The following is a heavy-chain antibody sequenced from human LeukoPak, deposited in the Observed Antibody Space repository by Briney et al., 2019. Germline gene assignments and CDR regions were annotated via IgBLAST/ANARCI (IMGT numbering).Heavy chain of an antibody. V-gene: IGHV3-53*04. D-gene: IGHD3-10*01. CDR2: IYSGGST. Sequence: PGGSLRLSCAASGFTASSNYMSWVREAPGKGLEGVSVIYSGGSTYYADSVKGRFTISRHNSKNTLYLQMNSLRAEDTAVYYCARDRREGVYGMDVWGQGTTVTVSS. CDR1: GFTASSNY. CDR3: ARDRREGVYGMDV. J-gene: IGHJ6*02.